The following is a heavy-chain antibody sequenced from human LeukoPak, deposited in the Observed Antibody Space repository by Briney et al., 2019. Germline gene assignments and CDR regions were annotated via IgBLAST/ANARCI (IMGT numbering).Heavy chain of an antibody. CDR3: ARVGGYCSSTSCYTGLYYFDY. V-gene: IGHV1-46*01. Sequence: ASVKVSCKASGYTFTSYYTHWVRQAPGQGLEWMGIINPSGGSTSYAQKFQGRVTMTRDTSTSTVYMELSSLRSEDTAVYYCARVGGYCSSTSCYTGLYYFDYWGQGTLVTVSS. CDR2: INPSGGST. J-gene: IGHJ4*02. D-gene: IGHD2-2*02. CDR1: GYTFTSYY.